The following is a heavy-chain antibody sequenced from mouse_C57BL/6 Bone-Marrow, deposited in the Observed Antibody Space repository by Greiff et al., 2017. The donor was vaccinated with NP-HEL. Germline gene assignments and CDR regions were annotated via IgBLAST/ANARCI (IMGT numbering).Heavy chain of an antibody. D-gene: IGHD1-1*01. CDR1: GYAFSSSW. J-gene: IGHJ2*01. CDR2: IYPGDGDT. CDR3: ARGYYFGSSYGYFDY. Sequence: QVQLQQSGPELVKPGASVKISCKASGYAFSSSWMNWVKQRPGQGLEWIGRIYPGDGDTNYNGKFKGKATLTADKSSSTAYMQLSSLTSEDSAVYFCARGYYFGSSYGYFDYWGQGTTLTVSA. V-gene: IGHV1-82*01.